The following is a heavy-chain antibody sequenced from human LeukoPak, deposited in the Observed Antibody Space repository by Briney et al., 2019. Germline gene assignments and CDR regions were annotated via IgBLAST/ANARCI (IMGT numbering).Heavy chain of an antibody. J-gene: IGHJ4*02. CDR3: AREGAEVRGVLVKYYFDY. CDR2: IYTTGST. V-gene: IGHV4-4*07. CDR1: GGSVSSYY. Sequence: PSETLSLTCTVSGGSVSSYYWSWIRQPAAKGLEWIGRIYTTGSTNYNPSLKGRVTMSVDTSKNQFSLKLTSVTAADTAVYYCAREGAEVRGVLVKYYFDYWGQGALVTVSS. D-gene: IGHD3-10*01.